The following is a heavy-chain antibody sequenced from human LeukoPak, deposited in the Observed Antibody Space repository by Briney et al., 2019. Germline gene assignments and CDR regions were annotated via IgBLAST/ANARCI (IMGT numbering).Heavy chain of an antibody. CDR2: IYADGTT. CDR3: ARDRAGAQNWFALDP. CDR1: GFTVSNDY. D-gene: IGHD3-10*01. Sequence: PGGSLRLSCAASGFTVSNDYMAWVRQDPGKGLEWVSLIYADGTTFYTDSVKGRFTMSRDNFKNTLSLQLNSLSPEDTALYYCARDRAGAQNWFALDPWRGGTLVTVSS. J-gene: IGHJ5*02. V-gene: IGHV3-66*02.